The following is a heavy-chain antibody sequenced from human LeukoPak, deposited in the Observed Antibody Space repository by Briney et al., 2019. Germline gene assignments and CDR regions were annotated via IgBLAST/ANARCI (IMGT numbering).Heavy chain of an antibody. V-gene: IGHV3-7*01. Sequence: GGSLRLSCAASGFTFSSYWMSWVRQAPGKGLEWVANIKQDGSEKYYVDSVKGRFTISRDNAKNSLYLQMNSLRAEDTAVYYCARHYSSSWYSFDYYYMDVWGKGTTVTVSS. CDR1: GFTFSSYW. CDR2: IKQDGSEK. D-gene: IGHD6-13*01. CDR3: ARHYSSSWYSFDYYYMDV. J-gene: IGHJ6*03.